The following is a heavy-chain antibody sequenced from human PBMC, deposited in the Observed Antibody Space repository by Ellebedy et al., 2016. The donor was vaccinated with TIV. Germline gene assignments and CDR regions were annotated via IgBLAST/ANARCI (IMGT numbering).Heavy chain of an antibody. CDR3: ARDVGADFRSPSRAFDI. Sequence: GGSLRLSXATSGFIFDNHIMHWVRQVPGEGLEWVSGITWNSELSAYADSVRGRFTISRDNAKGSVFLQMDSLRAEDTALYYCARDVGADFRSPSRAFDIWGQGTVVTVSS. V-gene: IGHV3-9*01. D-gene: IGHD3-3*01. J-gene: IGHJ3*02. CDR1: GFIFDNHI. CDR2: ITWNSELS.